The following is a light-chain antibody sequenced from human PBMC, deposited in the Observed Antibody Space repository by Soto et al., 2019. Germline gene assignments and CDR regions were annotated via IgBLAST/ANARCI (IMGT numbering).Light chain of an antibody. J-gene: IGKJ4*01. CDR1: QSINSA. CDR2: DAS. Sequence: EIVLTQSPVTLSLSPGERATLSCRASQSINSALAWYQQKPGQAPRLLIYDASKRATDIPARFSGSGSGIDFTLTISSLEHEDFEVYYCQQFNNWPLTLGGGTKVDIK. CDR3: QQFNNWPLT. V-gene: IGKV3-11*01.